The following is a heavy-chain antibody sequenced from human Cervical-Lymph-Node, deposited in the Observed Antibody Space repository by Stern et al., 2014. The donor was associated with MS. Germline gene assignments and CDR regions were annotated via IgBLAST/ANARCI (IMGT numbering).Heavy chain of an antibody. Sequence: EDQLVESGGGLVQPGGSLRLSCTASGITVSSFWMSWVRQAPGKGLEWVANIKEDGTEKHYVDSVKGRFTISRDNARNSVYLQMNSLRAEDTALYYCARDTWYGGCFDPWGQGTLVIVSS. CDR2: IKEDGTEK. CDR3: ARDTWYGGCFDP. CDR1: GITVSSFW. V-gene: IGHV3-7*01. D-gene: IGHD6-13*01. J-gene: IGHJ5*02.